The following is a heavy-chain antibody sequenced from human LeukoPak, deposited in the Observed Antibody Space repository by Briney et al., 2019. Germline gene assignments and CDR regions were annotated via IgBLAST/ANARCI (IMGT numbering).Heavy chain of an antibody. CDR3: ARVTPQGIAVY. CDR1: GYTFTGYS. D-gene: IGHD6-19*01. V-gene: IGHV1-2*02. CDR2: INPNSGGT. Sequence: ASVKVSCKASGYTFTGYSMHWVRQAPGQGLEWMGWINPNSGGTNYAQNFQGRVTVTRDTSISTAYMELSRLRSDDTAVYYCARVTPQGIAVYWGQGTLVTVSS. J-gene: IGHJ4*02.